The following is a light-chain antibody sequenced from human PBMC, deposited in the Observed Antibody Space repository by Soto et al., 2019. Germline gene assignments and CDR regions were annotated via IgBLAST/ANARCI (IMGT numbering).Light chain of an antibody. CDR1: QDIRNY. J-gene: IGKJ4*01. Sequence: DIQMTQSPSSLSASVGDRVSITCQANQDIRNYLNWYQQRPGKAPKLLIFDASNLESGVPSRFSGSGSGTDFTFTISSLQPEDIATYYCQQYENLPLTFGGGTKVDIK. V-gene: IGKV1-33*01. CDR3: QQYENLPLT. CDR2: DAS.